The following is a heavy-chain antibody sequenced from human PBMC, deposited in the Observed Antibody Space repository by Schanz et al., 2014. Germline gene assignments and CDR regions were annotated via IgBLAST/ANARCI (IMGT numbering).Heavy chain of an antibody. CDR3: ARFLARYQYYGVDV. Sequence: EVQLVESGGGLVQPGRSLRLSCVASGFRFDDYAMHWVRQAPGKGLEWVSGMSCNAGSLVYGDSVKGRFSISRDNGETSVYLQFNSLRVEDTAVYYCARFLARYQYYGVDVWGRGTTVIVSS. CDR1: GFRFDDYA. J-gene: IGHJ6*02. D-gene: IGHD3-3*01. CDR2: MSCNAGSL. V-gene: IGHV3-9*01.